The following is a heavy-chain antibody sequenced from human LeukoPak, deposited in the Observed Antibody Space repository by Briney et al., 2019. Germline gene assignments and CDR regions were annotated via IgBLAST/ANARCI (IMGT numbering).Heavy chain of an antibody. CDR1: GFIVNRNY. Sequence: GGSLRLSCADSGFIVNRNYMSWVRQAPEKGQEKVSIIYSGGSTYYADSVKGRFTISRDNSKTTVYLQMNSLRAEDTVVYYCAKYSGSYLFDYWGQGTLFTVSS. V-gene: IGHV3-53*01. D-gene: IGHD1-26*01. CDR3: AKYSGSYLFDY. CDR2: IYSGGST. J-gene: IGHJ4*02.